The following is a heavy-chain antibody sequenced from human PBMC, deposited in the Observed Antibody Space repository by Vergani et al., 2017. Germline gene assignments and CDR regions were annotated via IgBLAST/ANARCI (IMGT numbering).Heavy chain of an antibody. CDR2: IIPILGIA. CDR3: ARDGCLDNAPVDS. CDR1: GGTFSSYA. J-gene: IGHJ5*01. D-gene: IGHD5/OR15-5a*01. V-gene: IGHV1-69*04. Sequence: QVQLVQSGAEVKKPGASVKVSCKASGGTFSSYAISWVRQAPGQGLEWMGRIIPILGIANYAQKVQGRVTITADKSTSTAYMELSSLRSEDTAVYYCARDGCLDNAPVDSWGQGTLVTVSS.